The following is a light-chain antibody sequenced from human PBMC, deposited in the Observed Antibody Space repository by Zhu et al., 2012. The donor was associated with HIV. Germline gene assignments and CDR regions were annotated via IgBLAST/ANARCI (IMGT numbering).Light chain of an antibody. V-gene: IGKV3-11*01. CDR1: QSVRSF. CDR3: QQRSNWPLT. CDR2: DTS. J-gene: IGKJ4*01. Sequence: EIVMTQSPATLSVSPGERATLSCRASQSVRSFLAWYQQKPGQAPRLLIYDTSKRAAGIPARFSGSGSETDFTLTISSLEPEDFALYYCQQRSNWPLTFGGGTKVEIK.